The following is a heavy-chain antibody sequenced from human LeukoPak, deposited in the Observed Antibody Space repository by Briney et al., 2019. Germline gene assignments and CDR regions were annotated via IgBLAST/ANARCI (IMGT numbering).Heavy chain of an antibody. D-gene: IGHD3-3*01. CDR2: IWYDGSNK. CDR3: AASLTYYDFWSGYRPWNDAFDI. CDR1: GFTFSSYG. J-gene: IGHJ3*02. V-gene: IGHV3-33*01. Sequence: GGSLRLSCAASGFTFSSYGMHWVRQAPGKGLEWVAVIWYDGSNKYYADSVKGRFTISRDNSKNTLYLQMNSLRAEDTAVYYCAASLTYYDFWSGYRPWNDAFDIWGQGTMVTVSS.